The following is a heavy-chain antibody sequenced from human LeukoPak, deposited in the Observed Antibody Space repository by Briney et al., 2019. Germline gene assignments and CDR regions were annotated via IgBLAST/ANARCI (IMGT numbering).Heavy chain of an antibody. V-gene: IGHV3-33*01. Sequence: GRSLRLSCAASGLTFSSFGMHWVRQAPGKGLEWVAVIWSDGNNKYYADSVKGRFTISRDNSKNTLYLQMNSLRAEDTAVYYCARDMTYYYGMDVWGQGTTVTVSS. D-gene: IGHD3-16*01. CDR3: ARDMTYYYGMDV. CDR2: IWSDGNNK. CDR1: GLTFSSFG. J-gene: IGHJ6*02.